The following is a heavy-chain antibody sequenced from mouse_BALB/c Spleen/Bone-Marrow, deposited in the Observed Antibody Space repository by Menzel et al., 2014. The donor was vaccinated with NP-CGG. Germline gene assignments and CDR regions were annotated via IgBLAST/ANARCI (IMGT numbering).Heavy chain of an antibody. Sequence: EVKLMESGAELVKPGASVKLSCTASGFNIKDTYMHWVKRRPEQGLEWIGRIDPANGNTKYDPKFQGKATITADTSSNTAYLQLSSLTSEDTAVYYCVSYYYGNYFDSWGQGTTLTVSS. CDR2: IDPANGNT. D-gene: IGHD1-1*01. CDR3: VSYYYGNYFDS. V-gene: IGHV14-3*02. CDR1: GFNIKDTY. J-gene: IGHJ2*01.